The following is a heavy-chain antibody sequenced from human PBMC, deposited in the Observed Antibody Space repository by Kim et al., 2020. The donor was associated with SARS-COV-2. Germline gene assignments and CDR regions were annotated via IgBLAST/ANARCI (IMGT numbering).Heavy chain of an antibody. Sequence: GGSLRLSCAASGLTFSNHSMSWVRRAPGKGLEWVSAISSSGANTYYADSVKGRFTFSRDNSKNTLYLQMNSLRAEDTAVYYCAKDQEYISWPSGHFDPWGQGTLVTVSS. CDR3: AKDQEYISWPSGHFDP. J-gene: IGHJ5*02. D-gene: IGHD6-6*01. CDR1: GLTFSNHS. CDR2: ISSSGANT. V-gene: IGHV3-23*01.